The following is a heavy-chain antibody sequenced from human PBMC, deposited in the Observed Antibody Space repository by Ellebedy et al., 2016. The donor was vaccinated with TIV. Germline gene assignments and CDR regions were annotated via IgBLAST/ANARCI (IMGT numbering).Heavy chain of an antibody. Sequence: GGSLRLSCAASGFSFSSYAMSWVRQAPGKGLEWVSGIIGSGGSTYYVDSVKGRFTISRDNSKNTLFLQMNSLRAEDTAVYYCARAIYGASYLWGRGTLVTVSS. V-gene: IGHV3-23*01. CDR2: IIGSGGST. D-gene: IGHD4-17*01. CDR3: ARAIYGASYL. CDR1: GFSFSSYA. J-gene: IGHJ2*01.